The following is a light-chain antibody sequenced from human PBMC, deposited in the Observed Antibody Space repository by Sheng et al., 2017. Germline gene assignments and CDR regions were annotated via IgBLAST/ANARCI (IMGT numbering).Light chain of an antibody. CDR2: EGS. J-gene: IGLJ1*01. CDR1: SSDVGSYNL. V-gene: IGLV2-14*02. Sequence: QSALTQPASVSGSPGQSITISCTGTSSDVGSYNLVSWYQQYSGKAPKLMIYEGSKRPSGVSNRFSGSKSDNTASLTISGLQAEDEADYYCCSYTTINTYVFGSGTKVTVL. CDR3: CSYTTINTYV.